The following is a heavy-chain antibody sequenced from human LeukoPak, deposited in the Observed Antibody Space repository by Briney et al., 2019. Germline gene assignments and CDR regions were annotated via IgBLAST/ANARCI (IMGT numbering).Heavy chain of an antibody. CDR3: ARVYGSGIGTTVYYFDY. V-gene: IGHV3-30*04. Sequence: GRSLRLSCAASGFTFSSYAMHWVRQAPGKGLEWVAVISYDGSNKYYADSVKGRFTISRDNSKNTLYLQMNSLRAEDTAVYYCARVYGSGIGTTVYYFDYWGQGTLVTVSS. CDR1: GFTFSSYA. J-gene: IGHJ4*02. CDR2: ISYDGSNK. D-gene: IGHD4-17*01.